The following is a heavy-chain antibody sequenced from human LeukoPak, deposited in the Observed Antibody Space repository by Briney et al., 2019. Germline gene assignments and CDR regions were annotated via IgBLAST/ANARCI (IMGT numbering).Heavy chain of an antibody. CDR1: GGTFSSYT. CDR2: IIPILGIA. V-gene: IGHV1-69*02. J-gene: IGHJ4*02. CDR3: ARAEKAVAGTAVDY. Sequence: ASVKVSCKASGGTFSSYTISWVQQAPGQGLEWMGRIIPILGIANYAQKFQGRVTITADKSTSTAYMELSSLRSEDTAVYYCARAEKAVAGTAVDYWGQGTLVTVSS. D-gene: IGHD6-19*01.